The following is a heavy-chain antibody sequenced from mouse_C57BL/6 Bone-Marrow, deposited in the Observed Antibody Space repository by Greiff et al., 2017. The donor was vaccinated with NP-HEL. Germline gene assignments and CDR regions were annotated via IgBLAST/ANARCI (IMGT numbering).Heavy chain of an antibody. V-gene: IGHV1-81*01. J-gene: IGHJ1*03. D-gene: IGHD1-1*01. CDR3: ARKAPDDGSSYRDCEV. CDR1: GYTFTSYG. CDR2: IYPRSGNT. Sequence: VQLQQSGAELARPGASVKLSCKASGYTFTSYGISWVKQRTGQGLEWIGEIYPRSGNTYYNEKFKGKATLTADKSSSTAYMELRSLTSEDSAVYYCARKAPDDGSSYRDCEVWGTGTTVTGAS.